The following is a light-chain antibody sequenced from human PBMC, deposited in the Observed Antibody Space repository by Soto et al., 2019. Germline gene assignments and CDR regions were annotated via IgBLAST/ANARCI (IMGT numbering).Light chain of an antibody. CDR3: CSYAGSSTWV. CDR1: SSDVGSHNL. CDR2: EGS. V-gene: IGLV2-23*01. Sequence: QSALTQPASVSGSPGQSITISCTGTSSDVGSHNLVSWYQQHPGEAPKVMIYEGSKRPSGVSNRFSGSKSGNTASLTISGLQAEDEADYYCCSYAGSSTWVFGGGTKLTVL. J-gene: IGLJ3*02.